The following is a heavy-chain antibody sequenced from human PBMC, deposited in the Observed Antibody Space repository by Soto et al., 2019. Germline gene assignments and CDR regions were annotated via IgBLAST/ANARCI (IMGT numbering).Heavy chain of an antibody. J-gene: IGHJ4*02. V-gene: IGHV3-15*07. D-gene: IGHD2-21*01. Sequence: PGGSLRLSCVVSGLPLNDAWMNWVRQAPGKGLEWVGRSRRKSDGGTTDYAAPVKGRFTISRDDSKNTLYLQMESLKMEDTATYYCCIDRRGRYSKGEFEFWAQRSPVTVSS. CDR1: GLPLNDAW. CDR3: CIDRRGRYSKGEFEF. CDR2: SRRKSDGGTT.